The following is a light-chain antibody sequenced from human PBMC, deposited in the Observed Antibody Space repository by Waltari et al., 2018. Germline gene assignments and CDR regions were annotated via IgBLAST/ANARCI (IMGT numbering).Light chain of an antibody. Sequence: DIHMTQSPSTLSASVGDSVTITYRASKSISSWLAWYQQKPGKAPKLLIDKASGLDRGVPSRFSGSGSGTQFTLTISRLQPDDFATYYCQHYNGYSRTFGQGTRLEIK. V-gene: IGKV1-5*03. CDR1: KSISSW. CDR2: KAS. J-gene: IGKJ2*01. CDR3: QHYNGYSRT.